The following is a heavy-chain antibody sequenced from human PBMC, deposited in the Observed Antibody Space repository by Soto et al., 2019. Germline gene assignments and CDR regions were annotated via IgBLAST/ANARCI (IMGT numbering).Heavy chain of an antibody. CDR1: GFTFSSYA. D-gene: IGHD1-26*01. CDR3: NSPLFDP. J-gene: IGHJ5*02. V-gene: IGHV3-23*01. Sequence: EVQLLESGGGLVQPGGSLRLSCAASGFTFSSYAMSWVRQAPGKGLEWVSALSGSGVSTYYAESVKAPFTSSRDNATNTLYLKMNSLRAEDTAVYYCNSPLFDPWGQGTLVTVS. CDR2: LSGSGVST.